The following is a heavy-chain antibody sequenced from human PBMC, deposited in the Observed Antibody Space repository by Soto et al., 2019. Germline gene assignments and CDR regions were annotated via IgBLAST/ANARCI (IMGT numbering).Heavy chain of an antibody. D-gene: IGHD5-12*01. CDR3: ARDRGDGYQNWFDP. J-gene: IGHJ5*02. V-gene: IGHV1-69*13. CDR1: GGTFSSYS. Sequence: SVKVSCKASGGTFSSYSISWVRQAPGQGLEWMGGIIPIFGTANYAQKFQGRVTITAHESTSTAYMELSSLRSEDTAVYYCARDRGDGYQNWFDPWGQGTLVTVSS. CDR2: IIPIFGTA.